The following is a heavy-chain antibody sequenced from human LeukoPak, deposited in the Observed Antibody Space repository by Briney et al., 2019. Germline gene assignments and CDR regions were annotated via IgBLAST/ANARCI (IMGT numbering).Heavy chain of an antibody. D-gene: IGHD3-10*01. CDR3: ARGPSYGSRSDYLDY. CDR2: IKKDGSEK. V-gene: IGHV3-7*01. Sequence: GGSLSLSCAASGFTFSDHWMSWVRQAPGKGLEWVADIKKDGSEKNQVDSVTISRDNAKNSLYLQMNSLRVEDTAVYYCARGPSYGSRSDYLDYWGQGTLVTVSS. J-gene: IGHJ4*02. CDR1: GFTFSDHW.